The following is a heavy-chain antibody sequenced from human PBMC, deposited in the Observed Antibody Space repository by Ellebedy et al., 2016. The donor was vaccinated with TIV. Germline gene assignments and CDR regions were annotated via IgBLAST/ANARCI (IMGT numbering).Heavy chain of an antibody. V-gene: IGHV3-48*04. CDR3: AREGGRDGYNWDY. CDR2: ISSSSSTI. J-gene: IGHJ4*02. D-gene: IGHD5-24*01. Sequence: GGSLRLXXAASGFTFSSYSMNWVRQAPGKGLEWVSYISSSSSTIYYADSVKGRFTISRDNAKNSLYLQMNSLRAEDTAVYYCAREGGRDGYNWDYWGQGTLVTVSS. CDR1: GFTFSSYS.